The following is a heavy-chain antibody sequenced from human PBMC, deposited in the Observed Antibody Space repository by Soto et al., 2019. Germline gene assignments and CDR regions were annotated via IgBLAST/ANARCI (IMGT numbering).Heavy chain of an antibody. V-gene: IGHV2-5*01. J-gene: IGHJ5*02. CDR1: GFSLSTSGVG. CDR2: IYWNDDI. D-gene: IGHD2-2*01. CDR3: AHTRPTEGYCDSTSCLHWFDP. Sequence: SGPTLVNPTQTLTLTCTFSGFSLSTSGVGVGWIRQPPGKALEWLALIYWNDDIRYSPSLMSRLTITKDTSKNQVVLTVTNMDPVDTATYYCAHTRPTEGYCDSTSCLHWFDPWGQGTLVTVSS.